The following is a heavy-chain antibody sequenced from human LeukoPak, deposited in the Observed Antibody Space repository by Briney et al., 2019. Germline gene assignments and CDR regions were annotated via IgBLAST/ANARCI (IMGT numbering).Heavy chain of an antibody. J-gene: IGHJ5*02. V-gene: IGHV1-69*13. CDR1: GGTFSSYA. D-gene: IGHD3-10*01. Sequence: SVKVSCKASGGTFSSYAISWVRQAPGQGLEWMGGIIPIFGTANYAQKFQGRVTITADESTSTAYMELSSLRSEDTAVYYCARDRTRLLWSPFDPWGQGTLVTVSS. CDR2: IIPIFGTA. CDR3: ARDRTRLLWSPFDP.